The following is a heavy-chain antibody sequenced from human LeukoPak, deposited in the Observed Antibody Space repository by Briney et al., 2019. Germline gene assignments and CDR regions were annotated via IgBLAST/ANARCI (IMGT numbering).Heavy chain of an antibody. CDR2: IRQDGSEK. Sequence: ETLSLTCTVSGGSISSYYWSWIRQPPGKGLEWVASIRQDGSEKTYVDSVKGRFTISRDNTKNSLSLQVNSLRVEDTAVYYCARDGTAAGLYFDLWGQGTLVTVSS. CDR1: GGSISSYY. V-gene: IGHV3-7*01. J-gene: IGHJ4*01. CDR3: ARDGTAAGLYFDL. D-gene: IGHD6-13*01.